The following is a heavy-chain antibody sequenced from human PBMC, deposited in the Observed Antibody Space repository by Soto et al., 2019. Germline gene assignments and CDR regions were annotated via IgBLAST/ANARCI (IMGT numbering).Heavy chain of an antibody. CDR1: GYTFTSYG. Sequence: GASVKVSCKASGYTFTSYGISWVRQAPGQGLEWMGWISAYNGNTNYAQKPQGRVTMTTDTSTSTAYMELRSLRSDDTAVYYCARDRYSSSSPILSKFDYWGQGTLVTVSS. V-gene: IGHV1-18*01. CDR3: ARDRYSSSSPILSKFDY. D-gene: IGHD6-6*01. J-gene: IGHJ4*02. CDR2: ISAYNGNT.